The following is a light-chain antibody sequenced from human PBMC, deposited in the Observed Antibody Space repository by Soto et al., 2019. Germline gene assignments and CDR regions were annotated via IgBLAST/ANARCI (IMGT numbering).Light chain of an antibody. CDR3: QQFGTPPWT. V-gene: IGKV3-20*01. CDR1: QSVSSSF. CDR2: GAS. Sequence: EIVMTQSPATLSVSPGERATLSCRASQSVSSSFLAWYQQKVGQAPRLLIYGASSRATGIPDRFSGSGSGTHFTLTISRLEPEDFAVYYCQQFGTPPWTFGQGTKVDSK. J-gene: IGKJ1*01.